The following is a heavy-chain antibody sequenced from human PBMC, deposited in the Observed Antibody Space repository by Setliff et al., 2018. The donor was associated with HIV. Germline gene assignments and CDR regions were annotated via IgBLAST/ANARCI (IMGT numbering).Heavy chain of an antibody. Sequence: PGGSLRLSCAASGFTFSDYYMTWIRQAPGKGLEWVSGIIGSGINTHNTNSVKGRFTISRDNSKNTLYLQMNSLRAEDTAVYYCAKAPYPQYYHYYMDVWGKGTTVTVSS. J-gene: IGHJ6*03. CDR1: GFTFSDYY. CDR2: IIGSGINT. V-gene: IGHV3-11*06. CDR3: AKAPYPQYYHYYMDV.